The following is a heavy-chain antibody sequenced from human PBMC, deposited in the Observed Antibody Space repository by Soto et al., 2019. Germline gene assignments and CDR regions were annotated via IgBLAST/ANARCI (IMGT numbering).Heavy chain of an antibody. CDR3: AANKINWNDELINCYDGRDV. V-gene: IGHV1-69*01. CDR2: IIPIVGTA. D-gene: IGHD1-1*01. J-gene: IGHJ6*02. Sequence: QVQLVQSGAEVKKPGSSVKVSCKASGGTVSSYAISWVRQAPGQGLEWMGGIIPIVGTANYAQTFQGRVTITADESTSTDYMQLSSLRPEDTAVYYCAANKINWNDELINCYDGRDVWGRGTTVTVSS. CDR1: GGTVSSYA.